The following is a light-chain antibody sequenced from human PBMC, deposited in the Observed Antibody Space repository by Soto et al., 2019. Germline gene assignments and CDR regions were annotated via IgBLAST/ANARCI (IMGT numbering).Light chain of an antibody. CDR3: QQANSFPWT. CDR2: AAS. Sequence: DIQMTQSPSSVSASVGDRVTITCRASQGISRWLAWYQQKPGRAPKLLIYAASNVQSGVPSRFSGSGSETDYTLTIGSLQPEDFATYYCQQANSFPWTFGQGTKVEVK. CDR1: QGISRW. V-gene: IGKV1-12*02. J-gene: IGKJ1*01.